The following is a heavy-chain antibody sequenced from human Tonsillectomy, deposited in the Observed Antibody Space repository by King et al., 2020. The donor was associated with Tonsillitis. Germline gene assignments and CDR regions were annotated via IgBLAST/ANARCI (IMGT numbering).Heavy chain of an antibody. CDR2: TYYRSKWYN. V-gene: IGHV6-1*01. CDR1: GDSVSSNSAA. D-gene: IGHD1-26*01. Sequence: VQLQQSGPGLVKPSQTLSLTFAISGDSVSSNSAAWNWIRQSPSRGLDGLGRTYYRSKWYNDYAVFLKRRKTLNPDKSKNQFSLQLKPVTPEDTAVYYCARDQWELLWNYYYYGMDVWGQGTTVTVSS. J-gene: IGHJ6*02. CDR3: ARDQWELLWNYYYYGMDV.